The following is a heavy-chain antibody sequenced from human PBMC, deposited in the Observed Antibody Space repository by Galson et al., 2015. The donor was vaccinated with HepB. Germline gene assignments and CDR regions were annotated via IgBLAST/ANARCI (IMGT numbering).Heavy chain of an antibody. CDR2: INGRGSTR. D-gene: IGHD3-16*01. J-gene: IGHJ5*02. CDR3: VKEGSWFGGDWFDP. V-gene: IGHV3-23*01. Sequence: SLSLSCAGSGFIFRHHAMAWIRQAPGKGLEWVSGINGRGSTRSYSDAEKGRFSISRDNSKDTVFLQMDNLRAEDTAVYYCVKEGSWFGGDWFDPWGQGALVTVS. CDR1: GFIFRHHA.